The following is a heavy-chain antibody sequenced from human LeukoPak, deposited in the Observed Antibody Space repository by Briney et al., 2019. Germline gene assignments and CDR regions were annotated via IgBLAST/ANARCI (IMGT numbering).Heavy chain of an antibody. D-gene: IGHD2-2*01. V-gene: IGHV3-21*01. Sequence: GGSLRLSCAASGFTFSSYSMNWVRQAPGKGLEWVSSISSSSSYIYYADSVKGRFTISRDNAKNSLYLQINSLRAEDTAVYYCATMGVAKPAALWGNDYWGQGTLVTVSS. CDR3: ATMGVAKPAALWGNDY. CDR1: GFTFSSYS. CDR2: ISSSSSYI. J-gene: IGHJ4*02.